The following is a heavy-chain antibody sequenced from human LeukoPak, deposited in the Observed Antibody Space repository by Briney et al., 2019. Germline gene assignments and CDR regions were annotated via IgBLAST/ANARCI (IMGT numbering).Heavy chain of an antibody. D-gene: IGHD6-19*01. CDR3: ARDFRYSSSHKQYSSGWPDY. CDR1: GYTFTSYA. CDR2: INAGNGNT. J-gene: IGHJ4*02. V-gene: IGHV1-3*03. Sequence: GASVKVSCKASGYTFTSYAMHWVRQAPGQRLEWMGWINAGNGNTKYSQEFQGRVTITRDTSASTAYMELSSLRSEDMAVYYCARDFRYSSSHKQYSSGWPDYWGQGTLVTVSS.